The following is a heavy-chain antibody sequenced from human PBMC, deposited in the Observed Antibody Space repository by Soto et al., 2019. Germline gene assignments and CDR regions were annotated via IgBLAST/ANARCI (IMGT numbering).Heavy chain of an antibody. CDR3: VRDKRTISGIFPGY. D-gene: IGHD1-1*01. CDR2: VCTGGAT. V-gene: IGHV3-53*01. CDR1: GFDVTTNC. Sequence: GGSMRLSCVGSGFDVTTNCMRWVRQAPGKGLECVSIVCTGGATHYADSVKGRFTISRDSSKNTVHLQMNNVRAEDTAVYYCVRDKRTISGIFPGYWGQGTQVTVSS. J-gene: IGHJ4*02.